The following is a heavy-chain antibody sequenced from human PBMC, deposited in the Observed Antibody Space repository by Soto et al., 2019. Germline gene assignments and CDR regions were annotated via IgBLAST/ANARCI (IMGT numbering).Heavy chain of an antibody. V-gene: IGHV1-3*01. J-gene: IGHJ3*02. Sequence: ASVKVSCKASGYTFTSYAMHWVRQAPGQRLEWMGWINAGNGNTKYSQKFQGRVTITRDTSASTAYMELSSLRSEDTAVYYCARASYDFWSGYYRSGAFDIWGQGTMVTVSS. CDR3: ARASYDFWSGYYRSGAFDI. CDR2: INAGNGNT. CDR1: GYTFTSYA. D-gene: IGHD3-3*01.